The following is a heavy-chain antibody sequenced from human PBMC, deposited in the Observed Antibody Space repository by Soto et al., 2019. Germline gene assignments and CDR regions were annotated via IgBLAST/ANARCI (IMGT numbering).Heavy chain of an antibody. CDR3: TTWVPQAGIYYYDSTEPHAFDI. CDR2: IKSKTDGGTT. CDR1: GFTFSNAW. J-gene: IGHJ3*02. V-gene: IGHV3-15*07. D-gene: IGHD3-22*01. Sequence: GGSLRLSCAASGFTFSNAWMNWVRQAPGKGLEWVGRIKSKTDGGTTDYAAPVKGRFTISRDDSKNTLYLQMNSLKTEDTAVYYCTTWVPQAGIYYYDSTEPHAFDIWGQGTMVTVSS.